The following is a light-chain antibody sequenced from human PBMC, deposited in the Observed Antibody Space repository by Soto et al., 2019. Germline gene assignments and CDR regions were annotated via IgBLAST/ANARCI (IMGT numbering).Light chain of an antibody. CDR1: QSVSSRS. J-gene: IGKJ1*01. CDR2: AAS. Sequence: VLTQSPGTLSLSPGERATLSCRASQSVSSRSLAWYQQKPGQAPRLLIYAASSRATGIPDRFSGSGSGTDFTLTISRLEPEDFAVYYCQQFGASPWTFGQGTKVEIK. CDR3: QQFGASPWT. V-gene: IGKV3-20*01.